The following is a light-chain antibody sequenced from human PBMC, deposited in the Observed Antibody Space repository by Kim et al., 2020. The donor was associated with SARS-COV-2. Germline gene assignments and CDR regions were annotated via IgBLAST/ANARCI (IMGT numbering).Light chain of an antibody. CDR1: QGVSNN. V-gene: IGKV1-39*01. CDR3: QQNFGTQYS. J-gene: IGKJ2*03. CDR2: AAS. Sequence: DIEMTQSPSAMSASVGDRVTITCRASQGVSNNLNWYQQKPGKAPRLLIYAASSLQSGVPSRFSGSGSGTGFTLTISSLQPEDFAVYYCQQNFGTQYSFGRGTKVDIK.